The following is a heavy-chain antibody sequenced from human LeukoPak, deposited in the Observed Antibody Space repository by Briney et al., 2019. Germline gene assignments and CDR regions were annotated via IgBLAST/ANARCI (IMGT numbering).Heavy chain of an antibody. J-gene: IGHJ3*02. V-gene: IGHV4-4*07. Sequence: PSETLSLTCTVSGGSISSYYWSWLRQPAGKGLEWIGRIYSSGSTNYNPSLKTRVTMSVDTSKNQFSLKLSSVTAADTAVYYCARELRGGTYAFDIWGQGTMVTVSS. D-gene: IGHD1-26*01. CDR3: ARELRGGTYAFDI. CDR2: IYSSGST. CDR1: GGSISSYY.